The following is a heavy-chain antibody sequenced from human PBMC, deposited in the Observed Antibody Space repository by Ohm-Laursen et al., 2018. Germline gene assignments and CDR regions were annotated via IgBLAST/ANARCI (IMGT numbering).Heavy chain of an antibody. D-gene: IGHD2-2*01. J-gene: IGHJ4*02. CDR2: ISSSGSTI. Sequence: SLRLSCAASGFSFNDYGMHWVRQAPGKGLEWVSYISSSGSTIYYADSVKGRFTISRDNSKNTLYLQMNSLRAEDTAVYYCAKDEGYCSSTSCSYYFDYWGQGTLVTVSS. V-gene: IGHV3-NL1*01. CDR3: AKDEGYCSSTSCSYYFDY. CDR1: GFSFNDYG.